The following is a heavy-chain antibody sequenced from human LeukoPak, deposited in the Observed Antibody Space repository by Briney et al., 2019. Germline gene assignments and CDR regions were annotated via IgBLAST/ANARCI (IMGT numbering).Heavy chain of an antibody. CDR2: ISSSSSTI. CDR1: GFTFSSYS. Sequence: GGSLRLSCAASGFTFSSYSMNWVRQAPGKGLEWVSYISSSSSTIYYADSVKGRFTISRDNAKNSLYLQMNSLRAEDTAVYYCARLSSRPLDYWGQGTLVAVSS. V-gene: IGHV3-48*04. D-gene: IGHD1-26*01. CDR3: ARLSSRPLDY. J-gene: IGHJ4*02.